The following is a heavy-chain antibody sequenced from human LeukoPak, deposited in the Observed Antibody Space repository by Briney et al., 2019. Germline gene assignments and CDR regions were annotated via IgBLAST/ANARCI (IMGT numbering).Heavy chain of an antibody. D-gene: IGHD6-13*01. V-gene: IGHV5-51*01. CDR3: VRFGLTSSLDY. J-gene: IGHJ4*02. Sequence: GESLKISCKISGYRLTNNWIGWVRQVPGKGLEWMGLIYPGDSDTRYSPSFQGQVTFSVDASISTAYLQLSGLRASDTAIYYCVRFGLTSSLDYWGQGTLVTVSS. CDR1: GYRLTNNW. CDR2: IYPGDSDT.